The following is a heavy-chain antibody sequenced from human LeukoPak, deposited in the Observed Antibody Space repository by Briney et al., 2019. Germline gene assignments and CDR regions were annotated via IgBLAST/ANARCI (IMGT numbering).Heavy chain of an antibody. CDR1: GGTFSSYA. Sequence: GSSVKVSCKASGGTFSSYAISWVRQAPGQGLEWMGGIIPIFGTANYAQKFQGRVTITADKSTSTAYMELSSLRSEDTAVYFCARTVVPAALPYCYYGMDVWGKGTTVSVSS. V-gene: IGHV1-69*06. D-gene: IGHD2-2*01. CDR3: ARTVVPAALPYCYYGMDV. CDR2: IIPIFGTA. J-gene: IGHJ6*04.